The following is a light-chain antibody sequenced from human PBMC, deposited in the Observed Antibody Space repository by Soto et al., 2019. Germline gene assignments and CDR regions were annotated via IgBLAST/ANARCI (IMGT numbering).Light chain of an antibody. CDR3: GADHGSGSNLVV. J-gene: IGLJ2*01. CDR2: VGTGGIVG. CDR1: SGYSNYK. Sequence: QSVLTQPPSASASLGASVTLTCTLSSGYSNYKVDWYQQRPGKGPRFVMRVGTGGIVGSKGDGIPDRFSVLGSGLNRYLTIKNIQSEDESHYHCGADHGSGSNLVVFGGGTKLTVL. V-gene: IGLV9-49*01.